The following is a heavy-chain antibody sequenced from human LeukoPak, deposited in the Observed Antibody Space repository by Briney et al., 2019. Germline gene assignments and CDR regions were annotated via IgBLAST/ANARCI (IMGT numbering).Heavy chain of an antibody. J-gene: IGHJ4*02. CDR1: GDSFSSSSYY. D-gene: IGHD6-19*01. V-gene: IGHV4-39*01. Sequence: SEALSVTCTVSGDSFSSSSYYWGWIRQPAGKGMEWIGNIYFIGSTYYNPSLKSRVTISVDTSKNQFSLKLSSVTAAETAVYYCASQDGGNGWYYFDYWGQGTLVTVSP. CDR3: ASQDGGNGWYYFDY. CDR2: IYFIGST.